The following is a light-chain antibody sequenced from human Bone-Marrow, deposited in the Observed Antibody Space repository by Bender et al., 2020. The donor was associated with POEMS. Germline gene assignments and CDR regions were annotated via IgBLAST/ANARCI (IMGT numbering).Light chain of an antibody. J-gene: IGLJ2*01. V-gene: IGLV2-8*01. CDR3: SSYAGTNTVV. CDR1: SSDVGGYNH. Sequence: QSALAQPPSVSGSPGQSVTIYCAGTSSDVGGYNHVSWYQQHPGKAPKLMIYEVSKRPSGVPDRFSGSKSGNTASLTVSGLQAGDESDYYCSSYAGTNTVVFGGGTRLTVL. CDR2: EVS.